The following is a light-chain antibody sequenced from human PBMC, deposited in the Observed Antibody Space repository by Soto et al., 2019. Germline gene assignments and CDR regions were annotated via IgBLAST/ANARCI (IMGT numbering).Light chain of an antibody. J-gene: IGLJ1*01. CDR1: SGHSSYA. V-gene: IGLV4-69*01. Sequence: QPVLTQSPSASASLGASVKLTCTLSSGHSSYAIAWHQQQPEKGPRYLMKLNSDGSHSKGDGIPDRFSGSSSWAARYLTISSLQSEDEADYYCQTWGTGIHYVFGTGTKVTVL. CDR2: LNSDGSH. CDR3: QTWGTGIHYV.